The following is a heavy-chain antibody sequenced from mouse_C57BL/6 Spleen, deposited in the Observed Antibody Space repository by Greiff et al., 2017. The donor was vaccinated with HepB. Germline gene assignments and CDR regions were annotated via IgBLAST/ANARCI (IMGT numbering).Heavy chain of an antibody. V-gene: IGHV5-17*01. J-gene: IGHJ4*01. CDR3: ARTYYSNYGGDY. CDR1: GFTFSDYG. CDR2: ISSGSSTI. Sequence: EVKVVESGGGLVKPGGSLKLSCAASGFTFSDYGMHWVRQAPGKGLEWVAYISSGSSTIYYADTVKGRFTISRDNAKNTLFLQMTSLRSEDTAMYYCARTYYSNYGGDYWGQGTSVTVSS. D-gene: IGHD2-5*01.